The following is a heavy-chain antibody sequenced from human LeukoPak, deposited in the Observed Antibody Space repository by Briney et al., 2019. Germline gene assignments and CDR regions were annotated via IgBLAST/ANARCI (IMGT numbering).Heavy chain of an antibody. D-gene: IGHD6-13*01. CDR3: ATIRDSSSWAFDY. CDR2: IKSKAGGGTT. CDR1: GLTFIDAW. V-gene: IGHV3-15*01. J-gene: IGHJ4*02. Sequence: GGSLRLSCAASGLTFIDAWMSWVRQAPGKGLEWVGCIKSKAGGGTTKYAAPVKGRFTITRDDSQNTLYVQMDSLTTDDKAVYYCATIRDSSSWAFDYWGQGTLVTVSS.